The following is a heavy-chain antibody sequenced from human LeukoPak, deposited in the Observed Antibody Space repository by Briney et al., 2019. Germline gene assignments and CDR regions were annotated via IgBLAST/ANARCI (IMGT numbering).Heavy chain of an antibody. V-gene: IGHV3-13*01. CDR1: GFTFSSFD. J-gene: IGHJ6*03. D-gene: IGHD1-1*01. CDR2: IGTASDT. Sequence: GGSLRLSCAASGFTFSSFDMHWVRQPTGQGLEWVSTIGTASDTYYPGSVEGRFTLSRDNAKNSLYLQMNSLTAGDTAVYYCARGPPRGKYNYMDVWGKGTTVTVSS. CDR3: ARGPPRGKYNYMDV.